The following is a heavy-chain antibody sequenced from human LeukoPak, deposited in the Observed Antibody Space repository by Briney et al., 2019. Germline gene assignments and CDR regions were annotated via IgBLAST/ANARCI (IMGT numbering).Heavy chain of an antibody. V-gene: IGHV3-30*18. Sequence: GGSLRLSCAASGFTFSSYGMHWVRQAPGKGLEWVAVISYDGGNKYYADSVKGRFTISRDNSKNTLYLQMNSLRAEDTAVYYCTKKAPDYSSSANWFDPWGQGTLVTVSS. J-gene: IGHJ5*02. D-gene: IGHD6-6*01. CDR3: TKKAPDYSSSANWFDP. CDR1: GFTFSSYG. CDR2: ISYDGGNK.